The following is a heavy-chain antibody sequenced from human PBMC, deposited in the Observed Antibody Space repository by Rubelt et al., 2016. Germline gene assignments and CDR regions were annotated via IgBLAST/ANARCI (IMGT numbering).Heavy chain of an antibody. Sequence: QLQLQESGSGLVKPSQTLSLTCAVSGGSISSGGYSWSWIRQPPGKGLEWIGYIYHSGSAYNNPSRRCRGTISVDRSKNQFSLKLSSGTVADTAVYYCARSHEYSSSWGYWYFDLWGRGTLVTVSS. CDR1: GGSISSGGYS. CDR2: IYHSGSA. D-gene: IGHD6-6*01. CDR3: ARSHEYSSSWGYWYFDL. V-gene: IGHV4-30-2*01. J-gene: IGHJ2*01.